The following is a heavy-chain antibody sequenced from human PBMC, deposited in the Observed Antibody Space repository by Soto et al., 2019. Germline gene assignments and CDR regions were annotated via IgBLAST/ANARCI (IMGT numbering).Heavy chain of an antibody. CDR2: IYHSGST. CDR3: ARDPGL. CDR1: DGSISSGGYS. V-gene: IGHV4-30-2*01. J-gene: IGHJ2*01. Sequence: LQLQESGSGLVKPSQTLSLTCAVSDGSISSGGYSWSWIRQPPGKGLEWIGYIYHSGSTYYNPSLKSRVTISVDRSKNQFSRKLSSVTAADTAVYYCARDPGLWGRGTLVTVSS.